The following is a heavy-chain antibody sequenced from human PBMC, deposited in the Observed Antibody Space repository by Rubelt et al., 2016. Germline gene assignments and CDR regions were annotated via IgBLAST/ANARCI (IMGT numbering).Heavy chain of an antibody. J-gene: IGHJ4*02. D-gene: IGHD5-24*01. Sequence: QLQLQESGPGLVKPSDTLSLSCSFSGDSRTSNAFCWGWVRQPPGKGLEWIGSLCYGGTTYYRPSLETRVPISGATSKNQFSLKLGSVTAADTAVYYCARHVVATIHGMGYFDYWGQGTLVTVSS. CDR3: ARHVVATIHGMGYFDY. CDR1: GDSRTSNAFC. V-gene: IGHV4-39*01. CDR2: LCYGGTT.